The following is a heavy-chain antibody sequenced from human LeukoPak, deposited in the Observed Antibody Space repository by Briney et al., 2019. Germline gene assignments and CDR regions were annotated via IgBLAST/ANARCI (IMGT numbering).Heavy chain of an antibody. D-gene: IGHD6-19*01. J-gene: IGHJ4*02. Sequence: GGSLRLSCAASGFTFSSYEMSWVRQAPGKGLEWVSYISSSGSTIYYADSVKGRFTISRDNAKNSLYLQMNSLRAEDTAVYYCARDPGGDSSGWQPIDYYFDYWGQGTLVTVSS. CDR1: GFTFSSYE. CDR2: ISSSGSTI. V-gene: IGHV3-48*03. CDR3: ARDPGGDSSGWQPIDYYFDY.